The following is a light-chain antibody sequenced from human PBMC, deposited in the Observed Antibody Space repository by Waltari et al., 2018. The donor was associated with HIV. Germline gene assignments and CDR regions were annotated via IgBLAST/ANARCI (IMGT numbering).Light chain of an antibody. V-gene: IGKV4-1*01. J-gene: IGKJ2*01. CDR1: QSVLYSSNNKNY. Sequence: DIVMTQTPDSLVVSLGERATINCKSSQSVLYSSNNKNYLAWYQQKPGQPPKLRIYRAYTRESVVPYRFSGSGSGTDFTLTISSLQAEDVAVYYCQQYYSTPYTFGQGTKLEIK. CDR3: QQYYSTPYT. CDR2: RAY.